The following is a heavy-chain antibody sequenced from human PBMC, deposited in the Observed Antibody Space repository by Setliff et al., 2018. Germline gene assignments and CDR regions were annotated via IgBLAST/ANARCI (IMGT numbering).Heavy chain of an antibody. J-gene: IGHJ4*02. CDR1: GGSISSGSDY. CDR3: ATTTLGRYCSGGNCYFGY. CDR2: VSHSGGT. V-gene: IGHV4-39*01. D-gene: IGHD2-15*01. Sequence: PSETLSLTCTVSGGSISSGSDYWAWIRQPPGKGLEWLGTVSHSGGTYYNPSLKSRVTMSVNTSKNLFSLKLNSVTAADTALYYCATTTLGRYCSGGNCYFGYWGQGTLVTVSS.